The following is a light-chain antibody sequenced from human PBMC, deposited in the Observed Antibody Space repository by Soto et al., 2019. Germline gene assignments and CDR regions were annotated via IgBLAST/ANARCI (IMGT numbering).Light chain of an antibody. CDR2: DVS. V-gene: IGLV2-14*01. Sequence: QSVLTQPASVSGSPGQSITISCTGTSSDIGAYNYVSWYQQHPGKAPELMISDVSNRPSGVSNRFSGSKSGNTASLTISGLQAEDEADYYCASYTSNNTVMFGGGTQLTV. CDR1: SSDIGAYNY. CDR3: ASYTSNNTVM. J-gene: IGLJ7*01.